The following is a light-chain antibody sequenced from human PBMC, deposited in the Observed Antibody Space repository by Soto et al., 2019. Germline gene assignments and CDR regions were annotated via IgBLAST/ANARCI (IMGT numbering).Light chain of an antibody. Sequence: QSALTQPRSVSGSPGQSVTLSCTGTSSDVGGYDFVSWYQQHPGKPPKLMIYDVTKRPSGVPDRFSGSKSGNSASLTISGLQAEDEADYYCQSYDSSLTGSIFGTGTKLTVL. CDR1: SSDVGGYDF. V-gene: IGLV2-11*01. CDR2: DVT. CDR3: QSYDSSLTGSI. J-gene: IGLJ1*01.